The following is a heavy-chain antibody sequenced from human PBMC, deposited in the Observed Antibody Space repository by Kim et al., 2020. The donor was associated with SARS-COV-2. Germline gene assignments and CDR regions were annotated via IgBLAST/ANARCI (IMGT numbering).Heavy chain of an antibody. D-gene: IGHD4-17*01. J-gene: IGHJ2*01. V-gene: IGHV4-39*01. CDR3: ARANDYGDYGGNWYFDL. Sequence: HKGRVTISVDTSKNQFSLKLSSVTAADTAVYYCARANDYGDYGGNWYFDLWGRGTLVTVSS.